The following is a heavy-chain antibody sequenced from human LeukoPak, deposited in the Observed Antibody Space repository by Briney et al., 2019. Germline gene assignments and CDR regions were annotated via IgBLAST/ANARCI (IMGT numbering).Heavy chain of an antibody. CDR3: ARVRGRGYSFWFDP. J-gene: IGHJ5*02. CDR1: GFTFSSYW. D-gene: IGHD5-18*01. Sequence: PGGSLRLSCAASGFTFSSYWMHWVRQAPGKGLVWVSRINSDGSSTSYADSVKGRFTVSRDNAKNTLYLQMNSLRAEDTAVYYCARVRGRGYSFWFDPWGQGTLVTVSS. V-gene: IGHV3-74*01. CDR2: INSDGSST.